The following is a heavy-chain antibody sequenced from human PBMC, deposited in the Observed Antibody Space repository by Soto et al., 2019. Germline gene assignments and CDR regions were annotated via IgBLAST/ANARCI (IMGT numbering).Heavy chain of an antibody. CDR3: ARDRSDIYCSGGSCYSGPHWFDP. CDR1: GGTFSSYA. V-gene: IGHV1-69*13. Sequence: ASVKVSCKASGGTFSSYAISWVRQAPGQGLEWMGGIIPIFGTANYAQKFQGRVTITADESTSTAYMELSSLRSEDTAVYYCARDRSDIYCSGGSCYSGPHWFDPWGQGTLVTVSS. CDR2: IIPIFGTA. D-gene: IGHD2-15*01. J-gene: IGHJ5*02.